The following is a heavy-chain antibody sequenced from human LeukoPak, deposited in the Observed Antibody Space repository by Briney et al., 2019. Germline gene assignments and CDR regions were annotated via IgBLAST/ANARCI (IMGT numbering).Heavy chain of an antibody. CDR2: ISYDGSNK. D-gene: IGHD3-10*01. V-gene: IGHV3-30*03. J-gene: IGHJ4*02. CDR1: GFTFSSYA. CDR3: ATWGFYENRGIISPDIDY. Sequence: GGSLRLSCAASGFTFSSYAVHWVRQAPGKGLEWVALISYDGSNKYYADSVRGQFTVSRDNSKNMLYLQMNSLRAEDTAVYYCATWGFYENRGIISPDIDYWGQGTLVTVSS.